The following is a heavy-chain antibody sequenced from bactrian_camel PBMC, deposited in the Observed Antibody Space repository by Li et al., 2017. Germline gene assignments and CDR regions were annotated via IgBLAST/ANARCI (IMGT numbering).Heavy chain of an antibody. D-gene: IGHD1*01. J-gene: IGHJ4*01. V-gene: IGHV3S55*01. Sequence: HVQLVESGGGLVQPGGSLRLSCAASGFTFDSYDMAWFRQAPGKEREGVAAIDSDGRTDYVASVKGRFAISRDVGKNTLNLKMDTLKPEDTAMYYCAARIAASCPGDALHASYYTVWGQGTQVTVS. CDR3: AARIAASCPGDALHASYYTV. CDR1: GFTFDSYD. CDR2: IDSDGRT.